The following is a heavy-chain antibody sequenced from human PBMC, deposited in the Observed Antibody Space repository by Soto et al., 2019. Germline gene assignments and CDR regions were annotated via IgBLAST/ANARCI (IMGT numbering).Heavy chain of an antibody. V-gene: IGHV1-46*01. J-gene: IGHJ6*02. CDR3: ARGYYDFWSGYYPRPPAYYYYGMDV. D-gene: IGHD3-3*01. Sequence: ASVKVSCKASGYTFTSYYMHWVRQAPGQGLEWMGIINPSGGSTSYAQKFQGRVTMTRDTSTSTVYMELSSLRSGDTAVYYCARGYYDFWSGYYPRPPAYYYYGMDVWGQGTTVTVSS. CDR2: INPSGGST. CDR1: GYTFTSYY.